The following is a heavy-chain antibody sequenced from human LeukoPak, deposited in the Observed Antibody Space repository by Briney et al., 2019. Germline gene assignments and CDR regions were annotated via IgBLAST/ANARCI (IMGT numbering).Heavy chain of an antibody. Sequence: NSSETLSLTCAVSGYSISSGYYWGWIRQPPGKGLEWIGYVYYSGSTNYNPSLKSRVTISVDTSKNQFSLKLSSVTAADTAVYYCARDNYYGSGSYYNVGLDYWGQGTLVTVSS. J-gene: IGHJ4*02. CDR3: ARDNYYGSGSYYNVGLDY. D-gene: IGHD3-10*01. CDR1: GYSISSGYY. V-gene: IGHV4-38-2*02. CDR2: VYYSGST.